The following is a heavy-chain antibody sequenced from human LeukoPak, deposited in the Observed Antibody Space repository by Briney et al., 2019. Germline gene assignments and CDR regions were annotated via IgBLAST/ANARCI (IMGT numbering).Heavy chain of an antibody. D-gene: IGHD6-13*01. J-gene: IGHJ4*02. CDR2: INPNSGGT. CDR1: GYTFTGYY. CDR3: ARLGIAAAGTMTY. V-gene: IGHV1-2*02. Sequence: APVKVSCKASGYTFTGYYMHWVRQAPGQGLEWMGWINPNSGGTNYAQKFQGRVTMTRDTSISTAYMELSRLRSDDTAVYYCARLGIAAAGTMTYWGQGTLVTVSS.